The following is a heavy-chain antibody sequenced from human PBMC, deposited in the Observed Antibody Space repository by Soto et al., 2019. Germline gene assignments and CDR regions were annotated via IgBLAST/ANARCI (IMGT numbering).Heavy chain of an antibody. CDR3: ARDSYGHYYDSSGFDY. Sequence: GGSLRLSCAASGFTFSSYGMHWVRQAPGKGLEWVAVIWYDGSNKYYADSVKGRFTISRDNSKNTLYLQMNSLRAEDTAVYYCARDSYGHYYDSSGFDYWGQGTPVTVSS. CDR1: GFTFSSYG. V-gene: IGHV3-33*01. D-gene: IGHD3-22*01. CDR2: IWYDGSNK. J-gene: IGHJ4*02.